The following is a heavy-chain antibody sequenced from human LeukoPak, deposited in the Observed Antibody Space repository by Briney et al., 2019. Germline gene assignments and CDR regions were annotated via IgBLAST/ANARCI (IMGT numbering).Heavy chain of an antibody. CDR3: ASVELSTTYFEY. CDR2: TSHSGIT. CDR1: GGSFSGYY. J-gene: IGHJ4*02. V-gene: IGHV4-34*01. Sequence: PSETLSLTCAVYGGSFSGYYWSWIRQPPGKGLEWIGETSHSGITNYNPSLKSRVTISVDTSKNQFSLRVSSVTAADTAVYYCASVELSTTYFEYWGQGTLVTVSS. D-gene: IGHD5-24*01.